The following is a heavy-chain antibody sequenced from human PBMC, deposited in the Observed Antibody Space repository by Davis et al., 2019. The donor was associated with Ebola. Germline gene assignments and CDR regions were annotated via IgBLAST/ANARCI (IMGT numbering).Heavy chain of an antibody. J-gene: IGHJ4*02. CDR1: GGSINSNSYF. Sequence: SETLSLTCTVSGGSINSNSYFWGWIRQPPGKGLDWIGSVYYTGTTFYNPSLKSRITISVDTSKNQFSLKLNSVTGADTAVYYCARRGYSGYHDYWGQGTLVTVSS. V-gene: IGHV4-39*01. CDR3: ARRGYSGYHDY. CDR2: VYYTGTT. D-gene: IGHD5-12*01.